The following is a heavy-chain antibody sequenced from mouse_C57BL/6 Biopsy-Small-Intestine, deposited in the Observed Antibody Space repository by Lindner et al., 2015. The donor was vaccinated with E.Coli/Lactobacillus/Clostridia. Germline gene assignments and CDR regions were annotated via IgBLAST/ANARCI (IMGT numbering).Heavy chain of an antibody. CDR1: GYSFITYG. V-gene: IGHV1-66*01. D-gene: IGHD1-1*01. Sequence: SVKVSCKASGYSFITYGITWVRQAPGQGLEWMGWISAHNGNTKYAQNLQGRLTMTADTSTNTVYMELRSLRSDDTAVYYCASNTVTTNFFYYGLDVWGQGTTVTVSS. CDR3: ASNTVTTNFFYYGLDV. CDR2: ISAHNGNT. J-gene: IGHJ1*01.